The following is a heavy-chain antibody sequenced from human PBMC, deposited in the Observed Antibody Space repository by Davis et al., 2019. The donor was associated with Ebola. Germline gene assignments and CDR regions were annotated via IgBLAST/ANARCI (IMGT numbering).Heavy chain of an antibody. CDR1: GFTFSSYG. D-gene: IGHD2-2*01. V-gene: IGHV3-30*03. CDR3: ARGVVGYYYYMDV. Sequence: GESLKISCAASGFTFSSYGMHWVRQAPGKGLEWVAVISYDGSNKYYADSVKGRFTISRDNSKNTLYLQMNSLRAEDTAVYYCARGVVGYYYYMDVWGKGTTVTVSS. CDR2: ISYDGSNK. J-gene: IGHJ6*03.